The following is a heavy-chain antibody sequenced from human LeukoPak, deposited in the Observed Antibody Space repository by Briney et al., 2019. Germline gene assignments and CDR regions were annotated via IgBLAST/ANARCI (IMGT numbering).Heavy chain of an antibody. CDR3: ASGVATTPLFDY. CDR2: IIPIFGTA. V-gene: IGHV1-69*05. Sequence: SSVKVSCKASGGTFSSYAISWVRQAPGQGLEWMGGIIPIFGTANYAQKFQGRVTITTDESTSTAYMELSSLRSEDTAVYYCASGVATTPLFDYWSQGTLVTVSS. J-gene: IGHJ4*02. CDR1: GGTFSSYA. D-gene: IGHD5-24*01.